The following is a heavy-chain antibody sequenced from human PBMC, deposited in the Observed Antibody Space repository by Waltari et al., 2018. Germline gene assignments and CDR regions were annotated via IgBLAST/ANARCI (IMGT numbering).Heavy chain of an antibody. CDR1: GFTFSSYA. V-gene: IGHV3-30-3*01. Sequence: QVQLVESGGGVVQPGRSLRLSCAASGFTFSSYAMHWVRQARGKGLEGGAVISYEGSNKYYADSVKGRFTISRDNSKNTLYLQMNSLRAEETAVYFWARGGDDGRGYYPRDYWGQGTLVTVS. D-gene: IGHD3-22*01. J-gene: IGHJ4*02. CDR3: ARGGDDGRGYYPRDY. CDR2: ISYEGSNK.